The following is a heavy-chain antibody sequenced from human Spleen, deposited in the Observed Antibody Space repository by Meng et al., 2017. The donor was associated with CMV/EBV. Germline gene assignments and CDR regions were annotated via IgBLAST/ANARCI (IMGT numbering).Heavy chain of an antibody. CDR3: ASYWNYDDAFDI. J-gene: IGHJ3*02. Sequence: GESLKISCAASRFTFSSYSMNWVRQAPGKGLEWVSSISSSSSYIYYADSVKGRFTISRDNAKNSLYLQMNSLRAEDTAVYYCASYWNYDDAFDIWGQGTMVTVSS. V-gene: IGHV3-21*01. CDR2: ISSSSSYI. D-gene: IGHD1-7*01. CDR1: RFTFSSYS.